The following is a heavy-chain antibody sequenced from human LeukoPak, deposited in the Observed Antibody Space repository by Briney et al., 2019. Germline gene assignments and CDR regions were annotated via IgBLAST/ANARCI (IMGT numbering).Heavy chain of an antibody. Sequence: SETLSLTCTVSGGSISSYYWSWIRQPPGKGLEWIGYIYYSGSTNYNPSLKSRVTISVDTSKNQFSLKLSSVTAADTAVYYCARRSSSWYYFDYWGQGTLVTVSS. J-gene: IGHJ4*02. CDR1: GGSISSYY. CDR3: ARRSSSWYYFDY. D-gene: IGHD6-13*01. CDR2: IYYSGST. V-gene: IGHV4-59*08.